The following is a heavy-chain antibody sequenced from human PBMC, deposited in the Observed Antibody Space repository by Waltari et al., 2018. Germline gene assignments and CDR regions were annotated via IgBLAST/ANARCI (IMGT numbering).Heavy chain of an antibody. D-gene: IGHD4-17*01. Sequence: CAASGFTFSSYAMSWVRQAPGKGLEWVSAISGSGGSTYYADSVKGRFTISRDNSKNTLYLQMNSLRAEDTAVYYCAKSVSNYGDYYFDYWGQGTLVTVSS. CDR1: GFTFSSYA. J-gene: IGHJ4*02. CDR2: ISGSGGST. CDR3: AKSVSNYGDYYFDY. V-gene: IGHV3-23*01.